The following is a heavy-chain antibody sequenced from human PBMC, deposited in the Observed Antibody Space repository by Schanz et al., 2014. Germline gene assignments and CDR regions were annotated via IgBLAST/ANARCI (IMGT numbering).Heavy chain of an antibody. CDR2: ITPSGGST. CDR3: ARGPLGTSP. CDR1: GYSFTPFP. Sequence: QVQLVQSGTQVKKPGASVKVSCKASGYSFTPFPIHWVRQAPGQRLEWMGIITPSGGSTNYAQKLQGRVTMTRDTSTSTVYMEVSSLRSEDTAVYYCARGPLGTSPWGQGTLVTVSS. J-gene: IGHJ5*02. V-gene: IGHV1-46*01. D-gene: IGHD5-12*01.